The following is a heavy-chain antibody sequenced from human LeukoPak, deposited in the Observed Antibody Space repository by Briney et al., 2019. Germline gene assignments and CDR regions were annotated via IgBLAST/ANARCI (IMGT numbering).Heavy chain of an antibody. D-gene: IGHD3-22*01. CDR1: GFTFSSYA. J-gene: IGHJ4*02. Sequence: GGSLRLSCAASGFTFSSYAIHWVRQAPGKGPEWVSVLYSSGSTYYADSVKGRFTISRDNSKNTLYLQMKSLRAEDTAVYYCARDRDYYESSGYYSDYWGQGTLVTVSS. V-gene: IGHV3-53*01. CDR2: LYSSGST. CDR3: ARDRDYYESSGYYSDY.